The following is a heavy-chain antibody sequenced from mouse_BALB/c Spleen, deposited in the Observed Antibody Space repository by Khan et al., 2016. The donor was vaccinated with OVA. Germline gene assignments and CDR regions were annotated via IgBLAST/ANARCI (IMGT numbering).Heavy chain of an antibody. Sequence: QVQLQQSGAELARPGASVKLSCKASGYTFTDYYINWVKQRTGQGLEWIGEISPGSGDTYYNERFKGKATLTADKSSSTAYMQLSSLTSEASAVYFCARRNYFGDTFAYWGQGTLVTVS. CDR3: ARRNYFGDTFAY. V-gene: IGHV1-77*01. J-gene: IGHJ3*01. D-gene: IGHD1-2*01. CDR2: ISPGSGDT. CDR1: GYTFTDYY.